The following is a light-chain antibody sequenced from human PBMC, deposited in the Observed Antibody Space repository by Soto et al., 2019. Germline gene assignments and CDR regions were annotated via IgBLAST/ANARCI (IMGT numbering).Light chain of an antibody. V-gene: IGLV2-14*01. CDR1: SSDIGVYNY. Sequence: QSALTQPACVSGSPGQSSTISCTGTSSDIGVYNYVSWYQQHPGKAPKLMIYDVTKRPSGVSNRFSGSKSGNTASLTISGLQTEDEADYYCTSYRGSGIFEVFGGGTKLTVL. J-gene: IGLJ2*01. CDR2: DVT. CDR3: TSYRGSGIFEV.